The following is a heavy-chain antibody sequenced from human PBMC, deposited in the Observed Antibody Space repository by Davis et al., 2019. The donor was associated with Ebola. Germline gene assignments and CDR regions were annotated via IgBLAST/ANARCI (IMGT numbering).Heavy chain of an antibody. D-gene: IGHD1-14*01. Sequence: AASVKVSCKASGYAFTSNDINWVRQATGQGLEWMGWMNPNSGNTGYVERFQGRVTMSRNTSISTAYMELSSLRSEDTAVYYCARSGVRGYYNGMDVWGQGTTVTVSS. CDR1: GYAFTSND. CDR3: ARSGVRGYYNGMDV. J-gene: IGHJ6*02. V-gene: IGHV1-8*01. CDR2: MNPNSGNT.